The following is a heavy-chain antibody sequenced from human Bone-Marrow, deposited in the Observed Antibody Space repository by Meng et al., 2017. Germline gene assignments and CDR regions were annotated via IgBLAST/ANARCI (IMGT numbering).Heavy chain of an antibody. CDR1: GYTLARYA. V-gene: IGHV1-69*13. CDR2: IIPIFGTA. Sequence: QVQLVESGSELRKPGASVKVSCKASGYTLARYAINWLRQAPGQGLEWMGGIIPIFGTANYAQKFQGRVTITADESTSTAYMELSSLRSEDTAVYYCAIGDGYNYKDYWGQGTLVTVSS. J-gene: IGHJ4*02. D-gene: IGHD5-24*01. CDR3: AIGDGYNYKDY.